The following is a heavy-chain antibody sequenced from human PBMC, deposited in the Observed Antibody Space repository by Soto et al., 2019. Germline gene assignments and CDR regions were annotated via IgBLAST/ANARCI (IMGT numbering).Heavy chain of an antibody. CDR2: ISAHNGNT. V-gene: IGHV1-18*01. CDR1: GYAFTTYG. D-gene: IGHD1-1*01. J-gene: IGHJ4*02. Sequence: QVHLVQSGAEVKKPGASVKVSCKGSGYAFTTYGITWVRQAPGQGLEWMGWISAHNGNTNYAQKLHGRVTVTRDTSTSTAYMELGRLRSDDTAVYYCARGRYGDYWGQGALVTVSS. CDR3: ARGRYGDY.